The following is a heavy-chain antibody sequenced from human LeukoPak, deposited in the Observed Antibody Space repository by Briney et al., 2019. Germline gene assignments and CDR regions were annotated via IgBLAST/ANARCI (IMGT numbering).Heavy chain of an antibody. V-gene: IGHV3-33*01. Sequence: GRSLRLSCAASGFTFRSYDMHWVGQAPGKRLEWVAVVWYDESNKYYVDSVKGRFTISRDNSKNTLYLQMNGLRVEDTALYYCAREDSSGAFDIWGRGTMVTVSS. CDR2: VWYDESNK. D-gene: IGHD3-22*01. CDR1: GFTFRSYD. J-gene: IGHJ3*02. CDR3: AREDSSGAFDI.